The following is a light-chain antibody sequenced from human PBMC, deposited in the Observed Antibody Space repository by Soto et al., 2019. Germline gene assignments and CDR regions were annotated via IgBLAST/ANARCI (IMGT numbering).Light chain of an antibody. CDR1: QSVLFSSNNKNY. Sequence: DIVMTQSPDSLAVSLGERATLNCKSSQSVLFSSNNKNYLAWYQQKPGQPPKLLIYWASTRESGVPDRFSGRGSGTDFTLTISSLQAEDVAVYYCQQYYSTPYTFGQGTKLEIK. V-gene: IGKV4-1*01. CDR3: QQYYSTPYT. J-gene: IGKJ2*01. CDR2: WAS.